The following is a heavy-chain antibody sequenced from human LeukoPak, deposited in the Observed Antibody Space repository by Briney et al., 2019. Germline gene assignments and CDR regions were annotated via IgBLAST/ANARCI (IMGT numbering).Heavy chain of an antibody. CDR2: ISSSGSII. V-gene: IGHV3-48*03. Sequence: GGSLRLSCAASGFTFSSYEMNWVRQAPGKGLEWVSYISSSGSIIYYADSVKGRFTISRDNAKNSLYLQMNSLRAEDTAVYYCARANYDFWSGYPYGGYFDYWGQGTLVTVSS. CDR1: GFTFSSYE. CDR3: ARANYDFWSGYPYGGYFDY. D-gene: IGHD3-3*01. J-gene: IGHJ4*02.